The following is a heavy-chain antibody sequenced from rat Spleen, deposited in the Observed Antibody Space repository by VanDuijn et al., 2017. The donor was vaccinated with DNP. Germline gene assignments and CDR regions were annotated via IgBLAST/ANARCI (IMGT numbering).Heavy chain of an antibody. CDR3: ARSHTTGLTWFAY. V-gene: IGHV2-77*01. CDR1: GFSLTSYG. CDR2: IWGDGST. Sequence: QVQMKETGPGLVQTTQTLSVTCTVSGFSLTSYGVHWVRQAPGKGLEWMGIIWGDGSTNYNSALKSRLSISRDTSESQVFLKMSSLQTEDTAMYFCARSHTTGLTWFAYWGQGTLVTVSS. J-gene: IGHJ3*01. D-gene: IGHD1-9*01.